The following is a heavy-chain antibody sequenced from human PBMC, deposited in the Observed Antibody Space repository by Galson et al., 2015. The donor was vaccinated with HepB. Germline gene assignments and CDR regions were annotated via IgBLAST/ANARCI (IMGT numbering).Heavy chain of an antibody. CDR3: AKPGYSSSWSLPYNYYMDV. CDR2: ISTSGDTT. Sequence: SLRLSCAVSGITFSAYMMSWVRQAPGKGLQWVSSISTSGDTTYYADSVRGRFTISRDNSKNTLYLQVNSLRVDDTAVYYCAKPGYSSSWSLPYNYYMDVWGKGTTVTVS. CDR1: GITFSAYM. D-gene: IGHD6-13*01. V-gene: IGHV3-23*01. J-gene: IGHJ6*03.